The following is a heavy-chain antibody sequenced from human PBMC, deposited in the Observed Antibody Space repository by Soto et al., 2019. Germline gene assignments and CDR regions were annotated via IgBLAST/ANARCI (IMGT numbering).Heavy chain of an antibody. CDR2: ISSSSSHT. J-gene: IGHJ3*02. CDR3: ARGHTAMVTNAFDI. D-gene: IGHD5-18*01. V-gene: IGHV3-11*06. Sequence: SLRLSCAASGFTFSDYYMSWIRQAPGKGLEWVSYISSSSSHTNYADSVKGRFTISRDNAKNSLYLQMNSLRAEDTAVYYCARGHTAMVTNAFDIWGQGTMVTVSS. CDR1: GFTFSDYY.